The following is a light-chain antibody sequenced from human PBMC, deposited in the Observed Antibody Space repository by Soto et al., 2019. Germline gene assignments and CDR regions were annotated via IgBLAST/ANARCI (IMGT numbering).Light chain of an antibody. J-gene: IGLJ2*01. Sequence: QPVLTQSPSASASLGASVTLTCTLSSGYRNYKVDWYQQRPGKGPQFVMGVGTGGIVASKGDGIPDRFSVLGSGLTRNLAIKNIQKEDESDYHCGADHGSGSTWVFGGGTKLTVL. CDR1: SGYRNYK. CDR2: VGTGGIVA. V-gene: IGLV9-49*01. CDR3: GADHGSGSTWV.